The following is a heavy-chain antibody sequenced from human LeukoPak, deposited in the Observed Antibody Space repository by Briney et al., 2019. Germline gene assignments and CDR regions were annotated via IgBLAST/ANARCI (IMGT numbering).Heavy chain of an antibody. D-gene: IGHD3-22*01. J-gene: IGHJ4*02. Sequence: PGGSLRLSCAASGFTFSSYGMHCVRQAPGHRLKGLAFIRYDRSNKYYAASVKSRFTISKHNSKNTMNLQLNSLMAQAPTRYYCSKENPYYYDSSEDQGYWGKGNLVSV. CDR1: GFTFSSYG. CDR3: SKENPYYYDSSEDQGY. CDR2: IRYDRSNK. V-gene: IGHV3-30*02.